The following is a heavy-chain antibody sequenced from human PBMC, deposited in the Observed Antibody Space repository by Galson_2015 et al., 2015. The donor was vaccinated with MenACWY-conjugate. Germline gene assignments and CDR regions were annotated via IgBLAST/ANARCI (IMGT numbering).Heavy chain of an antibody. D-gene: IGHD3-10*01. J-gene: IGHJ6*03. CDR3: ARTYFSGSGSYYYMDV. Sequence: QSGAEVKKPGESLTISCSGSGYSFTSYWISWVRLMPGKGLEWMGRIDPSDSYTHYSPSFQGHVTISVDISTRTAYLQWSSLRASDTAMYYCARTYFSGSGSYYYMDVWANGTTVTVSS. CDR2: IDPSDSYT. V-gene: IGHV5-10-1*01. CDR1: GYSFTSYW.